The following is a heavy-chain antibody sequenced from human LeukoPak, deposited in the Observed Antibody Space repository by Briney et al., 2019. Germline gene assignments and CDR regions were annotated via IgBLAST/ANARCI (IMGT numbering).Heavy chain of an antibody. J-gene: IGHJ4*02. Sequence: GGSLRLSCAASGFTFSGYSMNWVRQAPGKGLEWVSYISASSTTIHYADSVKGRFTISRDNAKNSLYLQMNSLRAEDTAVYYCARDLGLDGDWGQGTLVTVSS. CDR1: GFTFSGYS. D-gene: IGHD2-2*03. CDR2: ISASSTTI. V-gene: IGHV3-48*01. CDR3: ARDLGLDGD.